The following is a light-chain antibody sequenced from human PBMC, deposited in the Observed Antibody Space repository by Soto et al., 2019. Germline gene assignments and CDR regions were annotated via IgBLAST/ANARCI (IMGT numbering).Light chain of an antibody. V-gene: IGKV1-17*03. CDR2: AS. CDR1: QDIRDY. CDR3: QQSYSTPIT. J-gene: IGKJ5*01. Sequence: IQMTQSPSAMSAAVGDRVTITCRASQDIRDYLAWFQHKPGNVPKRLIYASTLQSGVPSRFSGSGSGKEFTLTISSLQPEDFATYYCQQSYSTPITFGQGTRLEIK.